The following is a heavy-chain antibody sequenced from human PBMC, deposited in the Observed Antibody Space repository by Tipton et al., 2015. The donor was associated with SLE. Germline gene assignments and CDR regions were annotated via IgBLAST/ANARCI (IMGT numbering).Heavy chain of an antibody. CDR3: ARAFLYYYDSSGSRYFDY. CDR2: IYYSGST. J-gene: IGHJ4*02. Sequence: LRLSCAASGFTFSSYSMNWVRQPPGKGLEWIGSIYYSGSTYYNPSLKSRVAISVDTSKNQFSLKLSSVTAADTAVYYCARAFLYYYDSSGSRYFDYWGQGTLVTVSS. V-gene: IGHV4-39*01. D-gene: IGHD3-22*01. CDR1: GFTFSSYSMN.